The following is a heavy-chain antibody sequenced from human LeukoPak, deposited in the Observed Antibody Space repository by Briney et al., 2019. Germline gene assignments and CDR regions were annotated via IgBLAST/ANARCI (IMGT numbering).Heavy chain of an antibody. J-gene: IGHJ4*02. CDR2: ISSSGSTI. V-gene: IGHV3-11*04. CDR3: ARAPRIAAAGTYFDY. D-gene: IGHD6-13*01. Sequence: GGSLRLSCAASGFTFSDYYMSWIRQAPGKGLEWVSYISSSGSTIYYADSVKGRFTISRDNAKNSLYLQMNSLGAEDTAVYYCARAPRIAAAGTYFDYWGQGTLVTVSS. CDR1: GFTFSDYY.